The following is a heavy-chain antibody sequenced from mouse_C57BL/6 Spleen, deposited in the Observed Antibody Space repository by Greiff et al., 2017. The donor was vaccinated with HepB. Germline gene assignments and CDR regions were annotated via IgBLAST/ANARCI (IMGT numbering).Heavy chain of an antibody. J-gene: IGHJ1*03. V-gene: IGHV1-66*01. CDR2: IYPGSGNT. CDR1: GYSFTSYY. Sequence: QVQLQQSGPELVKPGASVKISCKASGYSFTSYYIHWVKQRPGQGLEWIGWIYPGSGNTKYNEKFKGKATLTADTSSSTSYMQLSSLTSEDSAVYYCARYGYGSSYWYFDVWGTGTTVTVSS. CDR3: ARYGYGSSYWYFDV. D-gene: IGHD1-1*01.